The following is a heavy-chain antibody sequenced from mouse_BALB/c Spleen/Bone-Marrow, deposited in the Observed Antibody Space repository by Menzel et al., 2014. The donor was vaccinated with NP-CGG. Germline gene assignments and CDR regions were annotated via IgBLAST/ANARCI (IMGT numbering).Heavy chain of an antibody. J-gene: IGHJ3*01. CDR2: IWRNDDE. Sequence: QVTLKECGPGLLQPSPTLSLPCSFYGLSLSTSGMSVGWIRQSSGKGLEWLAHIWRNDDENYNPVLKHRLTPTKATSNNQICRKIANVGTADAATYYCGRVSCGNYPTSWGQGTLGTGSA. CDR3: GRVSCGNYPTS. CDR1: GLSLSTSGMS. V-gene: IGHV8-8*01. D-gene: IGHD2-1*01.